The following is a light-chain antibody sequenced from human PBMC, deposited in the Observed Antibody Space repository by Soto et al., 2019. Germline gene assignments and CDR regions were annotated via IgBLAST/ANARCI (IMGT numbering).Light chain of an antibody. CDR1: SSNVGTNH. V-gene: IGLV1-44*01. J-gene: IGLJ3*02. CDR3: ATRDERLSGRV. CDR2: SDN. Sequence: QSVLTQPPSASGTPGQRVTISCSGSSSNVGTNHVNWYQQLPGTAPKLLIYSDNQRPSGVPDRFSGSKSGTSASLAISGLQSADEAGYYCATRDERLSGRVFGGGTKLTVL.